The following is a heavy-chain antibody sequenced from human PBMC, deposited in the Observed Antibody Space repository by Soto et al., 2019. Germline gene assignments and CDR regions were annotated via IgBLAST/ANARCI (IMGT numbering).Heavy chain of an antibody. V-gene: IGHV3-30*18. D-gene: IGHD1-26*01. Sequence: GGSLRLSCAASGFNFSSYGMHWVRQAPGKGLEWVAVISYDGSNKYYADSVKGRFTISRDNSKNTLYLQMNSLRAEDTAVYYCAKGKELYYYYGMDVWGQGTTVTVSS. CDR1: GFNFSSYG. CDR3: AKGKELYYYYGMDV. CDR2: ISYDGSNK. J-gene: IGHJ6*02.